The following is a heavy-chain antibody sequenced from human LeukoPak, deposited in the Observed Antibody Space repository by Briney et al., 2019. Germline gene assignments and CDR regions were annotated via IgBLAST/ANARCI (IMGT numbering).Heavy chain of an antibody. CDR3: AKETQRFLEWYDAFDI. Sequence: SGGSLRLSCAASGFTFSSYAMSWVRQAPGKGLEWVSAISGSGGSTYYADSVKGRFTISRDNSKNTLYLQMNSLRAEDTAVYHCAKETQRFLEWYDAFDIWGQGTMVTVSS. CDR2: ISGSGGST. V-gene: IGHV3-23*01. J-gene: IGHJ3*02. CDR1: GFTFSSYA. D-gene: IGHD3-3*01.